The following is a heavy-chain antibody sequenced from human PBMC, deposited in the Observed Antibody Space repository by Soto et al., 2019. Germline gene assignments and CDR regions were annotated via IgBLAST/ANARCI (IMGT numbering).Heavy chain of an antibody. D-gene: IGHD1-26*01. Sequence: QVQLVQSGAEVKKPGSSVKVSCKASGGTFSSYAISWVRQAPGQGLEWMGGIIPIFGTANYAQKFQGRVTITADESTSSAYMELSRLRSEDTAVYYCANGVVGVTPDSDYFDYWGQGTLVTVSS. CDR2: IIPIFGTA. CDR3: ANGVVGVTPDSDYFDY. CDR1: GGTFSSYA. J-gene: IGHJ4*02. V-gene: IGHV1-69*01.